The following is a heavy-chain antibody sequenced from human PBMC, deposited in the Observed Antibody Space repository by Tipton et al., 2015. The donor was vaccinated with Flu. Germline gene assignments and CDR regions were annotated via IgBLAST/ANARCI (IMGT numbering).Heavy chain of an antibody. CDR1: GFSISDADH. CDR3: ARHGNTVTTTHVHSFDI. V-gene: IGHV4-38-2*01. CDR2: VFHIWFT. J-gene: IGHJ3*02. D-gene: IGHD4-11*01. Sequence: GLVKPSETLSLTCAVSGFSISDADHWGWIRRPPGKGLEWIGRVFHIWFTDYNPSLKSRVTISVDKSKNQFSLKLDSVTAADTAIYYCARHGNTVTTTHVHSFDIWGQGTLVTVS.